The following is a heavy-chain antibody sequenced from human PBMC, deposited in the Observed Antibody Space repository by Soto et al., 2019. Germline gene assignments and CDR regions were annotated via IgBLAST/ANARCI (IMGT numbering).Heavy chain of an antibody. Sequence: GSLRLSCPASGFTVSSYAMGWVRQAPGKGLEWVSAISGSGGSTYYADSVKGRFTISRDNSKNTLYLQMNSLRAEDTAVYYCCRSAAGTHWGQGTLVTVSS. J-gene: IGHJ4*02. V-gene: IGHV3-23*01. CDR3: CRSAAGTH. CDR1: GFTVSSYA. CDR2: ISGSGGST. D-gene: IGHD6-25*01.